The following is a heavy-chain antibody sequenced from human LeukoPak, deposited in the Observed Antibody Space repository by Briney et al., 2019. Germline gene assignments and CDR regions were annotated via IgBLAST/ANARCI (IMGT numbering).Heavy chain of an antibody. CDR3: ARDQGGSYREFDY. CDR1: GCTFSSYN. J-gene: IGHJ4*02. D-gene: IGHD1-26*01. V-gene: IGHV3-21*01. CDR2: ICSSSYI. Sequence: GGSLTLSCTASGCTFSSYNMNWVRQAPGKGLEWFVSICSSSYIYYTNSVKGRFTISRDNAKNSLYLQMNSLRAEDTAVYYCARDQGGSYREFDYWGQGTLVTVSS.